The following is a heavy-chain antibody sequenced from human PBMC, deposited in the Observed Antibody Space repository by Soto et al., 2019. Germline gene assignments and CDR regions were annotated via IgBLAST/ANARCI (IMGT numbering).Heavy chain of an antibody. J-gene: IGHJ4*02. CDR1: GGSISSGGYS. CDR2: IYHTGNT. V-gene: IGHV4-30-2*01. CDR3: ARFRGTAILDY. Sequence: SETLSLTCAVSGGSISSGGYSWSWIRQPPGKGLQWIGYIYHTGNTYYNPSLEGRVTISVDRSKNQFSLDLTSVTAADTAVYYCARFRGTAILDYWGQGTLVTVSS. D-gene: IGHD2-21*02.